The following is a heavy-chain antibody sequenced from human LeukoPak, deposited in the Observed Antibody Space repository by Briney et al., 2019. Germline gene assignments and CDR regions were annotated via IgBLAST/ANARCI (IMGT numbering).Heavy chain of an antibody. V-gene: IGHV3-9*01. CDR2: ISWNSGSI. D-gene: IGHD1-1*01. J-gene: IGHJ4*02. CDR1: GFTFDDYA. Sequence: GRSLRLSCAASGFTFDDYAMHWVRHAPGKGLEWVPGISWNSGSIGYADSVKGRFTISRDNAKNSLYLQMNSLRAEDTALYYCAKADWNDAYFDYWGQGTLVTVSS. CDR3: AKADWNDAYFDY.